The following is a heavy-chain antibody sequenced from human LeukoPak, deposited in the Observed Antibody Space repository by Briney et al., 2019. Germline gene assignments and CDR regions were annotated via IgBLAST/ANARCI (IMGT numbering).Heavy chain of an antibody. V-gene: IGHV4-30-4*01. D-gene: IGHD3-10*01. CDR3: ARDSSGSFHYYYYYGMDV. CDR1: GGSISSGDYY. CDR2: IYYSGST. J-gene: IGHJ6*02. Sequence: ASQTLSLTCTVSGGSISSGDYYWSWIRQPPGKGLEWIGYIYYSGSTYYNPSLKSRVTISVDTSKNQFSQKLSSVTAADTAVYYCARDSSGSFHYYYYYGMDVWGQGTTVTVSS.